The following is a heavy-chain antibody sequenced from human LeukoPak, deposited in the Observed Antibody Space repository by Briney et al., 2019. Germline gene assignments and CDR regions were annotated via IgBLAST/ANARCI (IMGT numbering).Heavy chain of an antibody. CDR2: IYDSGST. D-gene: IGHD3-10*01. V-gene: IGHV4-59*01. Sequence: SETLSLTCTVSGGSISNNYWSWIRQPPGKGLEWIGYIYDSGSTNYNPSLKSRVTISVDTSKNQFFLNLSSVTAADTAVYYCARGGYYYMYWGQGTLVTVSS. CDR3: ARGGYYYMY. J-gene: IGHJ4*02. CDR1: GGSISNNY.